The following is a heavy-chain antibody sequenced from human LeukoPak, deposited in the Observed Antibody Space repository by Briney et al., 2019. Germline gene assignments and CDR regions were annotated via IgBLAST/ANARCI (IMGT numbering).Heavy chain of an antibody. Sequence: ASVKVSCKASGYTFTDYYMNWVRQAPGQGLEWMGWIDPNSGGTNCTQKFQERVTITRDMSTSTAYMELSSLRSEDTAVYYCAADHRRGGYSYGHWGQGTLVTVSS. V-gene: IGHV1-2*02. J-gene: IGHJ4*02. D-gene: IGHD5-18*01. CDR2: IDPNSGGT. CDR3: AADHRRGGYSYGH. CDR1: GYTFTDYY.